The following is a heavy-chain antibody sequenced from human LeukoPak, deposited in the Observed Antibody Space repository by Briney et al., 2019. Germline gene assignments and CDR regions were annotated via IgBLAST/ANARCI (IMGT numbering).Heavy chain of an antibody. CDR3: ASPDRLALDY. CDR2: INPSGGST. Sequence: ASVKVSCKASGYTFIDYYMHWVRQAPRQGLEWMGIINPSGGSTSYAQKIQGRVTMTRDTSTSTVYMELTSLRSEDTDVYYCASPDRLALDYWGQGTLVTVSS. D-gene: IGHD3-9*01. CDR1: GYTFIDYY. V-gene: IGHV1-46*01. J-gene: IGHJ4*02.